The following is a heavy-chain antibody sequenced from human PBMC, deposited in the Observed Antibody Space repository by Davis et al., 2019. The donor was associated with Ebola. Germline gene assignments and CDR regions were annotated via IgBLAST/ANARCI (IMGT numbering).Heavy chain of an antibody. V-gene: IGHV3-7*01. CDR2: IKQDGSEK. Sequence: GESLKISCAASGFTFSSYWMSWVRQAPGKGLEWVANIKQDGSEKYYVDSVKGRFTISRDNAKNSLYLQMNSLRAEDTAVYYCAREVVPAAIGYGMDVWGQGTTVTVSS. D-gene: IGHD2-2*01. CDR1: GFTFSSYW. CDR3: AREVVPAAIGYGMDV. J-gene: IGHJ6*02.